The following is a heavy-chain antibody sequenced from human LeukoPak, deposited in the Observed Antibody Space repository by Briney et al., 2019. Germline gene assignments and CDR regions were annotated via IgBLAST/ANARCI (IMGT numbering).Heavy chain of an antibody. Sequence: GGSLRLSCAASGFTFSSYWMHWVRHAPGKGLVWVSRINSDGSSTSYADSVKGRFTISRDNAKNTLYLQMNSLRAEDTAVYYCARSYMRNYYDSSGYYDYWGQGTLVTVSS. D-gene: IGHD3-22*01. CDR3: ARSYMRNYYDSSGYYDY. V-gene: IGHV3-74*01. J-gene: IGHJ4*02. CDR2: INSDGSST. CDR1: GFTFSSYW.